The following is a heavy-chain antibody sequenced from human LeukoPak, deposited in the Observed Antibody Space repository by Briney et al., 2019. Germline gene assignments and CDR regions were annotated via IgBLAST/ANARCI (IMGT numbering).Heavy chain of an antibody. J-gene: IGHJ4*02. CDR1: GFTFSSYG. CDR2: ISYDGSNK. Sequence: GGSLRLSCAASGFTFSSYGMHWVRQAPGKGLEWVAVISYDGSNKYYADSLKGRFTVSRDNSKDTLYLQMNNLRAEDTAVYHCVSGYPYYFDYWGQGTLVTVSS. V-gene: IGHV3-30*03. D-gene: IGHD6-25*01. CDR3: VSGYPYYFDY.